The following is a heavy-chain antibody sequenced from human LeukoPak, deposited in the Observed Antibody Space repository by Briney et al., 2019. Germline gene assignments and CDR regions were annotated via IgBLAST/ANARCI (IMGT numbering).Heavy chain of an antibody. CDR1: GFTFTNYA. D-gene: IGHD4-17*01. J-gene: IGHJ4*02. Sequence: GGSLRLSCAASGFTFTNYAMSWVRQAPGKGLEWVSALSGSGDKSYYADSVKGRFSISRDNSKNTLYLQMNSLRAEDTAVYYCAKGIRYLRSYWGQGTLVTVSS. CDR2: LSGSGDKS. V-gene: IGHV3-23*01. CDR3: AKGIRYLRSY.